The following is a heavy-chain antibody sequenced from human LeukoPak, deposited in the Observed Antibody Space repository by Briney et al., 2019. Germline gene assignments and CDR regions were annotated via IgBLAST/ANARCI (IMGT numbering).Heavy chain of an antibody. Sequence: GGSLRLSCAASGFTFDDYGMSWARQAPGKGLEWVSGINWNGGSIGYADSVKGRVTISRDNAKNSLYLQMNSLRAEDTALYYCAKGYGWEASYYYYYMDVWGKGTTVTISS. J-gene: IGHJ6*03. CDR3: AKGYGWEASYYYYYMDV. CDR2: INWNGGSI. CDR1: GFTFDDYG. D-gene: IGHD1-26*01. V-gene: IGHV3-20*04.